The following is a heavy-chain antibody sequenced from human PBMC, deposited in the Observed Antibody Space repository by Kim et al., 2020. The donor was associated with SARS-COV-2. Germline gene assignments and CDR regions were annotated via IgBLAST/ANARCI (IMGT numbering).Heavy chain of an antibody. V-gene: IGHV3-11*04. CDR1: GFTFSDYY. D-gene: IGHD1-26*01. CDR3: ARDHELLAPFDY. J-gene: IGHJ4*02. CDR2: ISSSGSTI. Sequence: GGSVRLSCAASGFTFSDYYMSWIRQAPGKGLEWVSYISSSGSTIYYADSVKGRFTISRDNAKNSLYLQMNSLRAEDTAVYYCARDHELLAPFDYWGQGTLVTVSS.